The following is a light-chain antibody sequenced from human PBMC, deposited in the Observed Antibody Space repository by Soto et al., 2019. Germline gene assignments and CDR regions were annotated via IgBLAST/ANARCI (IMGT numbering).Light chain of an antibody. CDR2: STN. Sequence: QTVVTQEPSFSVSPGGTVTLTCGLSSGSVSTGYYPSWYQQTPGQAPRTLIYSTNTRSSGVPDRFSGSILGNKAALTITGAQADDESDYYCVLYMGSGISVLGGGTKLTVL. J-gene: IGLJ2*01. CDR3: VLYMGSGISV. V-gene: IGLV8-61*01. CDR1: SGSVSTGYY.